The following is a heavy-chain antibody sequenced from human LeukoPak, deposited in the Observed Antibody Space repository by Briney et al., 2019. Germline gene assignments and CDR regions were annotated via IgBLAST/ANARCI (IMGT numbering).Heavy chain of an antibody. CDR3: AREAPSSGWYRRYYFDY. CDR2: INHSGST. D-gene: IGHD6-19*01. V-gene: IGHV4-34*01. J-gene: IGHJ4*02. CDR1: GGSFSGYY. Sequence: PSETLSLTCAVYGGSFSGYYWSWIRQPPGKGLEWIGEINHSGSTNYNPSLKSRVTISVDTSKNQFSLKLSSVTAADTAVYYCAREAPSSGWYRRYYFDYWGQGTLVTVSS.